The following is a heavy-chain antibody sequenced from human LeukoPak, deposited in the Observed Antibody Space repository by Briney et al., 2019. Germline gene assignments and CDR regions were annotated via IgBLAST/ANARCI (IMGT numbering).Heavy chain of an antibody. J-gene: IGHJ6*02. Sequence: SETLSLTCTVSGGSISSSSYYWSWIRQPPGKGLEWIGEINHSGSTNYNPSLKSRVTISVDTSKNQFSLKLSSVTAADTAVYYCARGLGRPIYGMDVWGQGTTVTVSS. CDR1: GGSISSSSYY. D-gene: IGHD1-26*01. V-gene: IGHV4-39*07. CDR3: ARGLGRPIYGMDV. CDR2: INHSGST.